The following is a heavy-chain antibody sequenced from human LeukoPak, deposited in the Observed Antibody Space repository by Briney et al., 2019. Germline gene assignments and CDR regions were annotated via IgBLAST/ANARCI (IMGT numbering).Heavy chain of an antibody. CDR3: ARTFWDKSNGYDYYFDY. J-gene: IGHJ4*02. D-gene: IGHD5-12*01. V-gene: IGHV3-23*01. CDR2: ISGSGGST. CDR1: GFTFSSYA. Sequence: PGGSLRLSCAASGFTFSSYAMSWVRQAPGKGLEWVSAISGSGGSTYYADSVKGRFTISRDNSKNTLYLQMNSLRAEDTAVYYCARTFWDKSNGYDYYFDYWGQGSLVTVSS.